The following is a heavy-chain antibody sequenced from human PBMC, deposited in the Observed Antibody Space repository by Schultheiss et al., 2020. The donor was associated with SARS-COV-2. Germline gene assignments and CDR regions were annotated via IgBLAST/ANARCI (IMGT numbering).Heavy chain of an antibody. D-gene: IGHD3-10*01. J-gene: IGHJ3*02. CDR3: ARDRITMVRGVIISDAFDI. Sequence: ASVKVSCKASGYTFTSYGISWVRQAPGQGLEWMGWMNPNSGNTGYAQKFQGRVTMTRDTSISTAYMELSRLRSDDTAVYYCARDRITMVRGVIISDAFDIWGQGTMVTVAS. CDR1: GYTFTSYG. V-gene: IGHV1-8*02. CDR2: MNPNSGNT.